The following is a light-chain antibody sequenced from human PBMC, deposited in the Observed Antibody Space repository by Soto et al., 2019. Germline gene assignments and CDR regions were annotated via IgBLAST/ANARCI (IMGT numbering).Light chain of an antibody. Sequence: EIVLTQSPGTLSLCPGERATLSLRASQSVSNFLAWYQQKPGQAPRLXIFDASSRATGIPDRFSGSVSGTDLTLSISRLQPEDCEVYYGQQYGTSPRTFGQGTKVEIK. V-gene: IGKV3-20*01. CDR1: QSVSNF. J-gene: IGKJ1*01. CDR2: DAS. CDR3: QQYGTSPRT.